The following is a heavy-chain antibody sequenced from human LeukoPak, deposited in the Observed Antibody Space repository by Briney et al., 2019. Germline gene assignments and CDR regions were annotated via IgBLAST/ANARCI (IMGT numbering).Heavy chain of an antibody. J-gene: IGHJ5*02. Sequence: PGGSLRLSCAASGFTFGSYWMIWVRQAPGEGLEWVANINQGGSDSRYVDSVKGRFTISRDNAKNSLYPQMNSLRVEDTAVYYCARGIVVSPAAPYSWLDPGGQGTLATVSS. CDR3: ARGIVVSPAAPYSWLDP. CDR2: INQGGSDS. CDR1: GFTFGSYW. V-gene: IGHV3-7*03. D-gene: IGHD2-2*01.